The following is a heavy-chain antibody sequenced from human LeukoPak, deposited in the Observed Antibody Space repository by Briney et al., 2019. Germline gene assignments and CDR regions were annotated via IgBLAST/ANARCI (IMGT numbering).Heavy chain of an antibody. CDR2: IYYSGST. V-gene: IGHV4-39*01. CDR1: GGSISSSSYY. D-gene: IGHD3-3*01. CDR3: AKGGGRFLDQNYYFDY. Sequence: PSETLSLTCTVSGGSISSSSYYWGWIRQPPGKGLEWIGSIYYSGSTYYNPSLKSRVTISVDTSKNQFSLKLSSVTAADTAVYYCAKGGGRFLDQNYYFDYWGQGTLVTVSS. J-gene: IGHJ4*02.